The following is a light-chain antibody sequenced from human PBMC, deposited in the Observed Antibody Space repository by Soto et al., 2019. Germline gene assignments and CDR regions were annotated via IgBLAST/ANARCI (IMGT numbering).Light chain of an antibody. CDR3: QKYNSAPYT. CDR1: KGISNY. Sequence: DIKMTQSPSSLSASVGDRVTITCRASKGISNYLAWYQQKPGKVPKLLIYAASTLQSGVPSRFSGSGSGTDFTLNISSLQPEDVATYYCQKYNSAPYTFGQGTKLEIK. V-gene: IGKV1-27*01. J-gene: IGKJ2*01. CDR2: AAS.